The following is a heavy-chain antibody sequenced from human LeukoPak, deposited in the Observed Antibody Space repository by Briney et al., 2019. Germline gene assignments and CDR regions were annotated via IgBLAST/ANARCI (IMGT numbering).Heavy chain of an antibody. CDR1: GGSINSTNYY. Sequence: PSETLSLTCTVSGGSINSTNYYWGWIRQPPGKGLEWIGSVYYNGDTYYSPSLKSRVTISMDPSKNQFSLKLSSVTAADAAVYYCARGANWGSPDYWGQGTLVTVSS. V-gene: IGHV4-39*01. CDR3: ARGANWGSPDY. J-gene: IGHJ4*02. CDR2: VYYNGDT. D-gene: IGHD7-27*01.